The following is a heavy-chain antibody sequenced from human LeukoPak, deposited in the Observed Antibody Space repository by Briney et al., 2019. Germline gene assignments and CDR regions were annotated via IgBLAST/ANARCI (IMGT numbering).Heavy chain of an antibody. CDR1: GFPISSYE. V-gene: IGHV3-48*03. D-gene: IGHD3-22*01. Sequence: GGTLRLSCAASGFPISSYEMNWVRQAPGQGLKRVSYISFSGSTIYYADSVKGRFTISRDNAKNSLYVQMNSLRAEDTAVYYCARGGYYDISGYYYVGYFHHWGQGTLVTVSS. CDR3: ARGGYYDISGYYYVGYFHH. CDR2: ISFSGSTI. J-gene: IGHJ1*01.